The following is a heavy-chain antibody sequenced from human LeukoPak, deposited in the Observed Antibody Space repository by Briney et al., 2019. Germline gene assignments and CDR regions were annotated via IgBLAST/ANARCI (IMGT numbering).Heavy chain of an antibody. CDR2: IIPIFGTA. V-gene: IGHV1-69*13. CDR3: ARANKKIGTTGRVFDI. J-gene: IGHJ3*02. CDR1: GGTFSSYA. Sequence: GASVKVSCKASGGTFSSYAISWVRQAPGQGLEWMGGIIPIFGTANYAQKFQGRVTITADELTTTFYMEVSSLRSEDTAVYYCARANKKIGTTGRVFDIWGPGTMVTVS. D-gene: IGHD1-1*01.